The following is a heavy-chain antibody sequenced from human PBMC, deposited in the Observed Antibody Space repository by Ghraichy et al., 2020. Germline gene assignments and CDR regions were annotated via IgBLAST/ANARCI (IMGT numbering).Heavy chain of an antibody. CDR3: ARESCSSISCFTDF. V-gene: IGHV3-48*02. J-gene: IGHJ4*01. D-gene: IGHD2-2*02. CDR2: ISSGSTRTI. Sequence: GESLNISCAASGFTFNNYSINWVRQAPGKGLEWVSYISSGSTRTIHYADSVKGRFTISRDNAKNSVYLHMNSLRDEDTAVYFCARESCSSISCFTDFWGRGTLVTVSS. CDR1: GFTFNNYS.